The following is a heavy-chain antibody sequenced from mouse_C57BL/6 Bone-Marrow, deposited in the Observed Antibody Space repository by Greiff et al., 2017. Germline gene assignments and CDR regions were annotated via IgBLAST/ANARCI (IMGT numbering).Heavy chain of an antibody. CDR3: ARGDLLWYFDV. CDR2: ISSGSSTI. V-gene: IGHV5-17*01. J-gene: IGHJ1*03. CDR1: GFTFSDYG. Sequence: EVQRVESGGGLVKPGGSLKLSCAASGFTFSDYGMHWVRQAPEKRLEWVAYISSGSSTIYYADTVKGRFTIFRDNAKKPLFLQMTSLRSEDTAMYYCARGDLLWYFDVWGTGTTVTVSS. D-gene: IGHD2-1*01.